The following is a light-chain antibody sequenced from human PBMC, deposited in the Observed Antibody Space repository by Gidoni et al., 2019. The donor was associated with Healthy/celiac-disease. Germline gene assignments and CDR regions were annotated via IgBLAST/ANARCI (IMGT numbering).Light chain of an antibody. Sequence: EIVMTQSPSTLSVSPGERATLSCRASQSVSSNLAWYQQKPGQAPRLLIYGASTRATGIPARFSGSGSGTEFNLTISSLQSEDFAVYYCQQYNNWPPPWTFGQXTKVEIK. CDR2: GAS. CDR3: QQYNNWPPPWT. V-gene: IGKV3-15*01. J-gene: IGKJ1*01. CDR1: QSVSSN.